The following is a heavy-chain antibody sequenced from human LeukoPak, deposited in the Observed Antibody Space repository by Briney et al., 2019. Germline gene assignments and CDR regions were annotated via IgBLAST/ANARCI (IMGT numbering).Heavy chain of an antibody. D-gene: IGHD3-22*01. V-gene: IGHV4-59*08. CDR1: GGSISSYY. J-gene: IGHJ3*02. CDR3: ARAGPLVYYYDSSGYYSGAFDI. Sequence: SETLSLTCTVSGGSISSYYWSWIRQPPGKGLEWIGYIYYSGSTNYNPSLKSRVTISVDTSKNQFSLKLSSVTAADTAVYCCARAGPLVYYYDSSGYYSGAFDIWGQGTMVTVSS. CDR2: IYYSGST.